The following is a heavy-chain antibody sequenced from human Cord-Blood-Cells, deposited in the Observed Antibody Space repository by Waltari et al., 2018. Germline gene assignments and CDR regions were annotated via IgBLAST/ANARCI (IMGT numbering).Heavy chain of an antibody. V-gene: IGHV1-69*01. D-gene: IGHD3-10*01. CDR2: IIPIFGTA. CDR1: GGTLSSHA. CDR3: ARDLDEDGSGSLAPFQH. J-gene: IGHJ1*01. Sequence: QVQLVQSGAEVKKPGSSVKVCCKASGGTLSSHATSWVRQAPGQGLEWMGGIIPIFGTANYAQKFQGRVTITADESTSTAYMELSSLRSEDTAVYYCARDLDEDGSGSLAPFQHWGQGTLVTVSS.